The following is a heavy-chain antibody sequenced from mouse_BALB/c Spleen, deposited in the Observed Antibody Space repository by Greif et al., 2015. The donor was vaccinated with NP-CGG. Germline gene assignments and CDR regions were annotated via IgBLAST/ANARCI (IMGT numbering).Heavy chain of an antibody. CDR2: INSNGGST. Sequence: EVKLVESGGGLVQPGGSLKLSCAASGFTFSSYGMSWVRQTPDKRLELVATINSNGGSTYYPDSVKGRFTISRDNAKNTLYLQMSSLKSEDTAMYYCARVKGYRYDEGAMDYWGQGTSVTVSS. CDR1: GFTFSSYG. D-gene: IGHD2-14*01. V-gene: IGHV5-6-3*01. CDR3: ARVKGYRYDEGAMDY. J-gene: IGHJ4*01.